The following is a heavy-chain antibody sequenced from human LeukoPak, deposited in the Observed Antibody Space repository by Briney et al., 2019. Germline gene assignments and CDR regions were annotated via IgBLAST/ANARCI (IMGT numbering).Heavy chain of an antibody. CDR1: GLTFSSHW. J-gene: IGHJ4*02. V-gene: IGHV3-74*01. CDR2: ITNDGSRT. Sequence: GGSLRLSCAASGLTFSSHWMHWVRQAPGKGLVWVSRITNDGSRTTYADSVKGRFTISRDNAKNMLYLQVNSLRAEDTAVYYCATQQEGNPAYWGQGTLVTVSS. D-gene: IGHD1-14*01. CDR3: ATQQEGNPAY.